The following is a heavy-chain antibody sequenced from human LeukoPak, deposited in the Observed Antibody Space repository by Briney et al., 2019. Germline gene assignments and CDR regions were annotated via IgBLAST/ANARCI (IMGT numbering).Heavy chain of an antibody. CDR2: IIPIFGTA. Sequence: SVKVSCKASGGTFSSHAISWVRQAPGQGLEWMGGIIPIFGTANYAQKFQGRVTITADESTSTAYMELSSLRSGDTAVCYCATEYSSSSTIGYYYGMDVWGQGTTVTVSS. D-gene: IGHD6-6*01. V-gene: IGHV1-69*13. CDR3: ATEYSSSSTIGYYYGMDV. J-gene: IGHJ6*02. CDR1: GGTFSSHA.